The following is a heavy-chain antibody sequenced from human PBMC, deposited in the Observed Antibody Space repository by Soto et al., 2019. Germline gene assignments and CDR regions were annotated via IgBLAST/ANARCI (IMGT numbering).Heavy chain of an antibody. Sequence: QVPLVQSGAEVKKPGASVKVSCKASGYTFTGYYMHWVRQAPGQGLEWMGWINPNSGGTNYAQKFQGRVTMTRDTSISTAYMELSRLRSDDTAVYYCARDANFYGSGSYYNYWGQGTLVTVSS. D-gene: IGHD3-10*01. CDR2: INPNSGGT. CDR1: GYTFTGYY. J-gene: IGHJ4*02. CDR3: ARDANFYGSGSYYNY. V-gene: IGHV1-2*02.